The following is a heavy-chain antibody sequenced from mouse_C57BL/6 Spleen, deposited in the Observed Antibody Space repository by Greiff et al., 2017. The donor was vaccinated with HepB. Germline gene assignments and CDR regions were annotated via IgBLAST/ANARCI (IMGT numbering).Heavy chain of an antibody. J-gene: IGHJ2*01. CDR2: INPYNGDT. CDR1: GYSFTGYF. Sequence: VQLQQSGPELVKPGDSVKISCKASGYSFTGYFMNWVMQSHGKSLEWIGRINPYNGDTFYNQKFKGKATFTVDKSSSTAHMELRSLTSEDSAVYYCARDRYYGSSYPDYWGQGTTLTVSS. CDR3: ARDRYYGSSYPDY. V-gene: IGHV1-20*01. D-gene: IGHD1-1*01.